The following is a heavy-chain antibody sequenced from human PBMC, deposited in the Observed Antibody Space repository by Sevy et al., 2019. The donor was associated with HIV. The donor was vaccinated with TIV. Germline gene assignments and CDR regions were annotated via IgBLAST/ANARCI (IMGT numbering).Heavy chain of an antibody. J-gene: IGHJ4*02. V-gene: IGHV4-59*08. CDR2: IYYNGHI. Sequence: SETLSLTCTVSGGSITSLYWNWIRQPPGKGLEWIANIYYNGHINYNPSRKSQVTLSLDTSKNQFSLRLSSVTAADTAMYYCAGENAWGRGYSWGQGTLVTVSS. CDR3: AGENAWGRGYS. D-gene: IGHD1-26*01. CDR1: GGSITSLY.